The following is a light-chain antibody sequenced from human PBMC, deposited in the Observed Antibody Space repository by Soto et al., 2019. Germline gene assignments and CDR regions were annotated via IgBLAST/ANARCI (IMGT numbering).Light chain of an antibody. V-gene: IGKV3D-20*02. Sequence: EIVLTQSPGTLSFSPGERATLTCRASQSVSSSYLAWYQQKPGQAPRLLIYGASSRATGIPDRFSGSGSGTDFTLTISRLEPEDFAVYFCQQRTNLWLTFGGGTKVEIK. CDR2: GAS. CDR1: QSVSSSY. J-gene: IGKJ4*01. CDR3: QQRTNLWLT.